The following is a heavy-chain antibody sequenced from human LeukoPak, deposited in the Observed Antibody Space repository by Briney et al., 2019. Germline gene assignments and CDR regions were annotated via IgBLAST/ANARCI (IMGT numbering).Heavy chain of an antibody. CDR3: ARDFKGMTTIDY. Sequence: PSETLSVTCTVSGGSISSGNYYWTWIRQPPGKGLEWIGYIYYRGSTYYNPSLKSRVTISVDTSRNQFSLKLNSVTAADTAVYYCARDFKGMTTIDYWGQGTLVTVSS. CDR1: GGSISSGNYY. D-gene: IGHD1-1*01. V-gene: IGHV4-30-4*01. CDR2: IYYRGST. J-gene: IGHJ4*02.